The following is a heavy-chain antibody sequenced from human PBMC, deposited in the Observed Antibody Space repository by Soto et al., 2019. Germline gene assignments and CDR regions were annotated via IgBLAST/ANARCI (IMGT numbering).Heavy chain of an antibody. CDR3: AKDREGAYYYYMDV. CDR1: GFTFDDYA. Sequence: GGSLRLSCAASGFTFDDYAMHWVRQAPGKGLEWVSGISWNSGSIGYADSVKGRFTISRDNAKNSLYLQMNSLRAEDTALYYCAKDREGAYYYYMDVWGKGTTVTVSS. V-gene: IGHV3-9*01. CDR2: ISWNSGSI. J-gene: IGHJ6*03.